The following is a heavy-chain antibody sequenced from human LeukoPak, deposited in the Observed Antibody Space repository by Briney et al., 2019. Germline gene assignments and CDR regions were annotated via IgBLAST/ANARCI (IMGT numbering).Heavy chain of an antibody. V-gene: IGHV4-39*01. D-gene: IGHD6-6*01. CDR1: GGSISSTSYY. CDR3: ARTQYSTSPEGYYYYYMDV. Sequence: SETLSLTCTVSGGSISSTSYYWGWIRQPPGKGLEWIGGIYYSGSTSYNPSLRSRVTISVDTSKDQFSLKLSSVAAADTAVYYCARTQYSTSPEGYYYYYMDVWGKGTTLTVSS. J-gene: IGHJ6*03. CDR2: IYYSGST.